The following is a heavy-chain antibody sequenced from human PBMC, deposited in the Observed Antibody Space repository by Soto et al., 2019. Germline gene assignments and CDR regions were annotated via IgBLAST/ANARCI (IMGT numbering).Heavy chain of an antibody. CDR1: GYTFTRNW. Sequence: RGESLKISCNGSGYTFTRNWIGWVRQMPGKGLEWMGIIFPIDSDTRYSPSSQGQVTISADNSISTAYLQWSSLKASDTAIYYCATPGGSDFNAFDVWGQGTMVTVSS. D-gene: IGHD2-21*02. J-gene: IGHJ3*01. CDR2: IFPIDSDT. V-gene: IGHV5-51*01. CDR3: ATPGGSDFNAFDV.